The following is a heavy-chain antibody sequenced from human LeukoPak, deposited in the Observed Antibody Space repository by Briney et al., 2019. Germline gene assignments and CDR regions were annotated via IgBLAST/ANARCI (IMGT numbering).Heavy chain of an antibody. CDR2: ISGSGGST. CDR3: ANPPGGFDY. J-gene: IGHJ4*02. V-gene: IGHV3-23*01. Sequence: GTSLRLSCSASGFTFNDFAMHWVRQPPGKGLEWVSAISGSGGSTYYADSVKGRFTISRGNSKNTLYLQMNSLRAEDTAVYYCANPPGGFDYWGQGTLVTVSS. CDR1: GFTFNDFA. D-gene: IGHD3-16*01.